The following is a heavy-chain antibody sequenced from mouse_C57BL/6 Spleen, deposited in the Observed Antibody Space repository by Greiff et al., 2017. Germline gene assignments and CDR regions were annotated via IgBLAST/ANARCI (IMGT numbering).Heavy chain of an antibody. CDR3: ASKGVYYDYDGYFDY. Sequence: EVQLVESGAELVKPGASVKLSCTASGFNIQDYYMHWVKQRTEQGLEWIGRIDPEDGETKYAPKFQGKATITADTSSNTAYLQLSSLTSEDTAVYYCASKGVYYDYDGYFDYWGQGTTLTVSS. CDR2: IDPEDGET. D-gene: IGHD2-4*01. CDR1: GFNIQDYY. J-gene: IGHJ2*01. V-gene: IGHV14-2*01.